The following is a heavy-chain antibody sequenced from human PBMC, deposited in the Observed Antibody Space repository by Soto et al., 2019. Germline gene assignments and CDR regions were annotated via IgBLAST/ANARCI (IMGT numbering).Heavy chain of an antibody. CDR1: GYSFTSYW. Sequence: GESLKISCKGSGYSFTSYWIGWVRQMPGKGLEWMGIIYPGDSDTRYSPSFQGQVTISADKSISTAYLQWSSLKASDTAMYYCARQGTLDYGDYYYYGMDVWGQGTTVTVSS. V-gene: IGHV5-51*01. CDR2: IYPGDSDT. J-gene: IGHJ6*02. CDR3: ARQGTLDYGDYYYYGMDV. D-gene: IGHD4-17*01.